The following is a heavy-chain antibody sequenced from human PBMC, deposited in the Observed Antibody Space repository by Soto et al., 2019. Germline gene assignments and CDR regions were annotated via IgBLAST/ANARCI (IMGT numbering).Heavy chain of an antibody. CDR1: GFTFENYA. CDR2: ISCNSHSV. J-gene: IGHJ4*02. CDR3: VRDKRSSEGSLGFDS. D-gene: IGHD6-25*01. V-gene: IGHV3-9*01. Sequence: PWGSLKLSCAASGFTFENYAMHWVRQAPGKGLEWVSGISCNSHSVGYGDSVKGRFTVSRDNAKKSLYLQMNSLRPEDTALHYCVRDKRSSEGSLGFDSWGQGALVTVSS.